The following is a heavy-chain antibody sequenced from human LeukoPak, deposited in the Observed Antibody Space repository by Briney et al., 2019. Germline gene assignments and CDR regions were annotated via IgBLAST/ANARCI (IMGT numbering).Heavy chain of an antibody. CDR2: IKQDGSEK. V-gene: IGHV3-7*01. J-gene: IGHJ6*03. CDR3: ARERFEWLRLIPTIYYYYMDV. CDR1: GFTFSSYW. D-gene: IGHD5-12*01. Sequence: GGSLRLSCAASGFTFSSYWMSWVRQAPGKGLEWVANIKQDGSEKYYVDSVKGRFTISRDNAKNSLYLQMNSLRAEDTAVYYCARERFEWLRLIPTIYYYYMDVWGKGTTVTISS.